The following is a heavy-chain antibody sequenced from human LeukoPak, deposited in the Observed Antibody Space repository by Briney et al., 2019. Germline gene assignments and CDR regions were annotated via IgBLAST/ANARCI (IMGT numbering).Heavy chain of an antibody. Sequence: GGSLRLSCAASGFTFSDAWMNWVRQAPGKGLEWVSVIYSGGSTYYADSVKGRFTISRDNSKNTLYLQMNSLRAEDTAVYYCATDYGGNYYDYWGQGTLVTVSS. CDR1: GFTFSDAW. CDR3: ATDYGGNYYDY. D-gene: IGHD4-23*01. CDR2: IYSGGST. J-gene: IGHJ4*02. V-gene: IGHV3-53*01.